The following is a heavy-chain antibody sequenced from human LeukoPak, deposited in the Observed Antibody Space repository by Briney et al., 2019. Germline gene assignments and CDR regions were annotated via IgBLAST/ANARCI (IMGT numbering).Heavy chain of an antibody. J-gene: IGHJ4*02. D-gene: IGHD6-13*01. CDR1: GITFSTYA. V-gene: IGHV3-21*01. CDR2: ISSDTSYM. CDR3: ARDGRYRTAAGASLYLVDY. Sequence: GGSLRLSCAASGITFSTYAMIWVRQAPGKGLEWVSSISSDTSYMYYADSVKGRFTISRDNAKNSLYLQMNSLRAEDTAVYFCARDGRYRTAAGASLYLVDYWGQGTLVTVSS.